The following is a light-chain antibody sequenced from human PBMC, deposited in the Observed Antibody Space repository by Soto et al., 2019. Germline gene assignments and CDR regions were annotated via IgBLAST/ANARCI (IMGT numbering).Light chain of an antibody. CDR2: DAS. CDR3: QQYNTYST. J-gene: IGKJ5*01. V-gene: IGKV1-5*01. Sequence: DIPMTQSPSTLSASVGDRVTITCRASQSISRWLAWYQQKPGKAPKALIYDASTLRSGVPSRFRGGGSGTEFPLTLSSLQPDDFATYYCQQYNTYSTFGQGTRLEIK. CDR1: QSISRW.